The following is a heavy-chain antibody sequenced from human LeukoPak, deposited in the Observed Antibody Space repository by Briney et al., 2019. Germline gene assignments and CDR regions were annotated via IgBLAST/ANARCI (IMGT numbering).Heavy chain of an antibody. V-gene: IGHV4-34*01. Sequence: SETLSLTCAVYGGSFSGYYWSWIRQPPGKGLEWIGEINHSGSTNYNPSLKSRVTISVDTSKNQFSLKLSSVTAADTAVYYCARGRHCSSTSCYRIRYYYYYMDVWGKGTTVTASS. CDR1: GGSFSGYY. J-gene: IGHJ6*03. CDR3: ARGRHCSSTSCYRIRYYYYYMDV. CDR2: INHSGST. D-gene: IGHD2-2*01.